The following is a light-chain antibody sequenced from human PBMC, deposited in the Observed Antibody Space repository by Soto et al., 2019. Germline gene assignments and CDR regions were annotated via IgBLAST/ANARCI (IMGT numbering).Light chain of an antibody. Sequence: IVMTQSPATLSVSPGERATLSCRASQSVSSSYLAWYQQKPGQAPRLLIYGASSRATGIPDRFSGSGSGTDFTLTINRLEPEDFAVYYCHQYDIAPQTFGRGTKVDIK. V-gene: IGKV3-20*01. CDR2: GAS. J-gene: IGKJ2*01. CDR3: HQYDIAPQT. CDR1: QSVSSSY.